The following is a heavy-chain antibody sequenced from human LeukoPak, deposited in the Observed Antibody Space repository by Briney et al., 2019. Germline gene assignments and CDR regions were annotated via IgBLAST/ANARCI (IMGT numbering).Heavy chain of an antibody. Sequence: GGSLRLSCAASGFTFSSYGMHWVRQAPGKGLEWVAVISYDGSNKYYADSVKGRFTISRDNSKNTLYLQMNSLRAEDTAVYYCARPYGDYAGGLDYWGQGTLVTVSS. V-gene: IGHV3-30*03. CDR2: ISYDGSNK. CDR3: ARPYGDYAGGLDY. D-gene: IGHD4-17*01. CDR1: GFTFSSYG. J-gene: IGHJ4*02.